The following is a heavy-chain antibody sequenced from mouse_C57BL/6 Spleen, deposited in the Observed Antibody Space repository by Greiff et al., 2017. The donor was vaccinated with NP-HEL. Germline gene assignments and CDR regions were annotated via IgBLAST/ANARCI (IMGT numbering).Heavy chain of an antibody. V-gene: IGHV1-20*01. J-gene: IGHJ4*01. CDR1: GYSFTGYF. CDR2: INPYNGDT. Sequence: VQLKESGPELVKPGDSVKISCKASGYSFTGYFMNWVMQSHGKSLEWIGRINPYNGDTFYNQKFKGKATLTVDKSSSTAHMELRSLTSEDSAVYYCARAGYDYDPPYAMDYWGQGTSVTVSS. D-gene: IGHD2-4*01. CDR3: ARAGYDYDPPYAMDY.